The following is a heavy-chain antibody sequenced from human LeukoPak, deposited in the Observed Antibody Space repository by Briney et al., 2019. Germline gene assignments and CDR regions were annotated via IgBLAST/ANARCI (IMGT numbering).Heavy chain of an antibody. J-gene: IGHJ6*02. CDR2: IYTSGST. CDR1: GGSISSYY. D-gene: IGHD6-13*01. V-gene: IGHV4-4*07. CDR3: AKGIAAAGRGSYYYGMDV. Sequence: PSETLSLTCTVSGGSISSYYWSWIRHPAGKGLEWIGHIYTSGSTNYNPSLKSRVTMSVDTSKNQFSLKLSSVTAADTAVYYCAKGIAAAGRGSYYYGMDVWGQGTTVTVSS.